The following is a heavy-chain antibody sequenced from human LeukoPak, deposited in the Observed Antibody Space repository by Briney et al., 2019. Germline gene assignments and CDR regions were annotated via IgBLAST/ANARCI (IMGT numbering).Heavy chain of an antibody. CDR3: AKFLPTHIVVANYYFDY. D-gene: IGHD2-15*01. V-gene: IGHV3-23*01. CDR2: ISGSGGST. J-gene: IGHJ4*02. Sequence: TGGSLRLSCAASGFTFSSYAMSWVRQAPGKGLEWVSAISGSGGSTYYADSVKGRFTISRDNSKSTLYLQMNSLRAEDTAVYYCAKFLPTHIVVANYYFDYWGQGTLVTVSS. CDR1: GFTFSSYA.